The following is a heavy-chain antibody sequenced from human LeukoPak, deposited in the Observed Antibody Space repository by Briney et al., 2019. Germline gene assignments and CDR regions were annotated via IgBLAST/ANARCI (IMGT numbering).Heavy chain of an antibody. CDR2: INGDGSTT. CDR3: AEAASVRGVSY. V-gene: IGHV3-74*01. D-gene: IGHD3-10*01. J-gene: IGHJ4*02. CDR1: GFTFSTYW. Sequence: HAGGSLRLSCAASGFTFSTYWMHWVRQAPGKGPLWVSHINGDGSTTNYADSVKGRFTISRDNAKNTLYLQMNSQRAEDTAVYYCAEAASVRGVSYWGQGTLVTVSS.